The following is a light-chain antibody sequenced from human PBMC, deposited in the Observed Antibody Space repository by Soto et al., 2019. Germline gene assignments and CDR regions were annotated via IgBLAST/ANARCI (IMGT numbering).Light chain of an antibody. CDR2: VAS. Sequence: DIQMTQSPSSLSASVGDSVTITCRASQSITSYLNWYQQKLGKAPKLLIYVASSLQSGAPSRFSGSGSGTDFTLTISRLQPEDFATYYCQQSYGTPTFGQGTRVEIK. CDR3: QQSYGTPT. V-gene: IGKV1-39*01. J-gene: IGKJ5*01. CDR1: QSITSY.